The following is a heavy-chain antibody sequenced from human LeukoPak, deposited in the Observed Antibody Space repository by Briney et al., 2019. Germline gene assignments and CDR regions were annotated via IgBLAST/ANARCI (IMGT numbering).Heavy chain of an antibody. J-gene: IGHJ1*01. V-gene: IGHV5-51*01. Sequence: GESLKISCKGSGYSFTSYWIGWVRQMPGKRLELMGIILPGDSDTRYSPSFEGQVTISADKSISTAYLQWSSLKASDTAMYYCARLSFHDSSGYYNGFQHWGQGTLVTVSS. CDR1: GYSFTSYW. CDR2: ILPGDSDT. CDR3: ARLSFHDSSGYYNGFQH. D-gene: IGHD3-22*01.